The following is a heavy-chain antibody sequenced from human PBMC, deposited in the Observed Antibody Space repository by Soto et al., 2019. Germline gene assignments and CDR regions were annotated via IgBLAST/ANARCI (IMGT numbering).Heavy chain of an antibody. V-gene: IGHV4-59*01. CDR3: ARVVRYYDILTGYWFDP. Sequence: PETLSLTCTVSGGSISSYYWSWIRQPPGKGLEWIGYIYYSGSTNYNPSLKSRVTISVDTSKNQFSLKLSSVTAADTAVYYCARVVRYYDILTGYWFDPWGQGTLVTVS. J-gene: IGHJ5*02. CDR1: GGSISSYY. D-gene: IGHD3-9*01. CDR2: IYYSGST.